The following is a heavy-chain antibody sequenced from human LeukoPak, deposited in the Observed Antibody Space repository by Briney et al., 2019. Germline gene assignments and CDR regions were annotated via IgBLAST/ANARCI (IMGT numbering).Heavy chain of an antibody. CDR3: ASERVTHPQGFDH. V-gene: IGHV3-48*03. CDR2: ISGSGTTI. J-gene: IGHJ4*02. D-gene: IGHD4-11*01. Sequence: GGSLRLFCAASGFTFSTCEMTWVRQAPGKGLEWVSYISGSGTTILYADSVRGRFTISRDDAKNSLYLQMNSLRAEDTAVYYCASERVTHPQGFDHWGQGTLVTVSS. CDR1: GFTFSTCE.